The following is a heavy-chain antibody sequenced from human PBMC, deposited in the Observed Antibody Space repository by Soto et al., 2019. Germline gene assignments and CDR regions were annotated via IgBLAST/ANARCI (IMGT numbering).Heavy chain of an antibody. D-gene: IGHD3-10*01. V-gene: IGHV1-18*01. CDR2: ISAYNGNT. CDR1: GYTFTSYG. CDR3: ARDIEIEVYFSMVYYYYYYMYF. J-gene: IGHJ6*03. Sequence: GAAVKVTCKASGYTFTSYGISWVRQAPGQGLEWMGWISAYNGNTNYAQKLQGRVTMTTDTSTSTAYMELRSLRSDDTAVYYCARDIEIEVYFSMVYYYYYYMYFPGQGTTVTVSS.